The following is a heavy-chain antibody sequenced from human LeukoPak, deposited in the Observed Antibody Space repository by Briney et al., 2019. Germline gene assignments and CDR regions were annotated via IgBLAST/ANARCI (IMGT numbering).Heavy chain of an antibody. J-gene: IGHJ4*02. CDR3: AGGRSGYSYGYDSCDY. V-gene: IGHV1-69*04. Sequence: GASVEVSCKASGGTFSSYAISWARQAPGQGLEWMGRIIPILGIANYAQKFQGRVTITADKSTSTAYMELSSLRSEDTAVYYCAGGRSGYSYGYDSCDYWGQGTLVTVSS. CDR1: GGTFSSYA. CDR2: IIPILGIA. D-gene: IGHD5-18*01.